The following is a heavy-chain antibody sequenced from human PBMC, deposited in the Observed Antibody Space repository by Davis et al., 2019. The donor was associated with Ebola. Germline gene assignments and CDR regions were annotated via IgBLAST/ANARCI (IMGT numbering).Heavy chain of an antibody. J-gene: IGHJ2*01. V-gene: IGHV4-39*07. CDR3: ASTHLGELSLYGDWYFDL. CDR1: GGSISSSSYY. D-gene: IGHD3-16*02. Sequence: SETLSLTCTVSGGSISSSSYYWGWIRQPPGKGLEWIGSIYYSGSTNYNPSLKSRVTISVDTSKNQFSLKLSSVTAADTAVYYCASTHLGELSLYGDWYFDLWGRGTLVTVSS. CDR2: IYYSGST.